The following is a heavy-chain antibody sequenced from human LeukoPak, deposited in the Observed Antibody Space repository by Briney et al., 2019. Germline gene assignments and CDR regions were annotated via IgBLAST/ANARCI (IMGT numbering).Heavy chain of an antibody. CDR1: GGSISSYY. CDR3: ARWAQPYHYYYMDV. CDR2: IHHSGIT. V-gene: IGHV4-59*08. Sequence: SSETLSLTCTVSGGSISSYYWSWIRQAPGKGLEWIGNIHHSGITNYNPSLKSRVSISIDTSKNQFSLKLTSLKAADTAVYYCARWAQPYHYYYMDVWGKGTTVTISS. J-gene: IGHJ6*03.